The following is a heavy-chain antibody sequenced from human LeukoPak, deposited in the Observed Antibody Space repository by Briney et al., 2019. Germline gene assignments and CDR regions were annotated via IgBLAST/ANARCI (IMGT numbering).Heavy chain of an antibody. J-gene: IGHJ6*03. CDR2: ISYDGSNK. Sequence: PGGSLRLSCAASGFTFSSYAMSWVRQAPGKGLEWVAVISYDGSNKYYADSVKGRFTISRDNSKNTLYLQMNSLRAEDTAVYYCARAGGSRSNYYYMDVWGKGTTVTVSS. V-gene: IGHV3-30-3*01. D-gene: IGHD1-1*01. CDR1: GFTFSSYA. CDR3: ARAGGSRSNYYYMDV.